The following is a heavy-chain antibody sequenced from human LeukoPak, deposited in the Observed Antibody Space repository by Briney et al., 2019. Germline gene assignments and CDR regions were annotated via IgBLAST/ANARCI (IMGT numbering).Heavy chain of an antibody. Sequence: GGSLRLSCAASGFTVSSNYMSWVRQAPGKGLEWVSDIYSGGSTYYADSVKGRFTITRDNSKNTLYLQMNSMRAEETAVYFFGRVRSSTSYYYIDVWGKGTTVTVSS. CDR1: GFTVSSNY. J-gene: IGHJ6*03. CDR2: IYSGGST. D-gene: IGHD2-2*01. CDR3: GRVRSSTSYYYIDV. V-gene: IGHV3-53*01.